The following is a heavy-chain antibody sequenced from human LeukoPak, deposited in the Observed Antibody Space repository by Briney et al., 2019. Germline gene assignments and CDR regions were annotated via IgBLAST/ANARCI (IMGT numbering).Heavy chain of an antibody. J-gene: IGHJ3*02. V-gene: IGHV3-43D*03. CDR3: ARGTAEWFGELLFYAFDI. CDR2: ISWDGGST. Sequence: GGSLRLSCAASGFTFDDYAMHWVRQAPGKGLEWVSLISWDGGSTYYADSVKGRFTISRDNAKNSLYLQMNSLRAEDTAVYYCARGTAEWFGELLFYAFDIWGQGTMVTVSS. CDR1: GFTFDDYA. D-gene: IGHD3-10*01.